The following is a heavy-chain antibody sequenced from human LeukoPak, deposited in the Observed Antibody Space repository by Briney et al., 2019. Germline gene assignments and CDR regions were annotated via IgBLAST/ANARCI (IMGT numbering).Heavy chain of an antibody. CDR2: IDHDGSGT. J-gene: IGHJ4*02. D-gene: IGHD5-18*01. CDR1: GFTFKNYW. Sequence: QPGGSLRLSCAASGFTFKNYWMHWVRQVPGTGLVWVSRIDHDGSGTSYADSVKGRFTVSRDIAKSTLYLQMNTLRAEDTAVYYCVRDLPQTGYSYDYWGQGTLVTVSS. CDR3: VRDLPQTGYSYDY. V-gene: IGHV3-74*01.